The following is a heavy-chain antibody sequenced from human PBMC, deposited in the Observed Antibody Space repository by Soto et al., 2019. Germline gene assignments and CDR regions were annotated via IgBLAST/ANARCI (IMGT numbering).Heavy chain of an antibody. CDR3: DRDLNVALAGS. D-gene: IGHD6-19*01. V-gene: IGHV3-30-3*01. CDR1: GFTFSSYA. CDR2: ISYDGSNK. Sequence: QVQLVESGGGVVQPGRSLRLSCAASGFTFSSYAMHWVRQAPGKGLEWVAVISYDGSNKYYADSVKGRFTISRDNSKNMLYMQMNSLKPEDTAVYSCDRDLNVALAGSWGQGTLVTVSS. J-gene: IGHJ5*02.